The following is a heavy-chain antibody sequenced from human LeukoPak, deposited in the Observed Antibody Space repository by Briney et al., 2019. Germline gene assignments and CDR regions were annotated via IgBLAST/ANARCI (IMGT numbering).Heavy chain of an antibody. V-gene: IGHV1-2*04. CDR3: ARDFQALGRMDV. D-gene: IGHD3-10*01. CDR1: GYTFTRLY. J-gene: IGHJ6*02. Sequence: ASMKVSCKASGYTFTRLYMHWVRQAPGQGLEWMGWINPNSGGTNYAQKFQGWVTMTRDTSISTAYMELSRLRSDDTAVYYCARDFQALGRMDVWGQGTTVTVSS. CDR2: INPNSGGT.